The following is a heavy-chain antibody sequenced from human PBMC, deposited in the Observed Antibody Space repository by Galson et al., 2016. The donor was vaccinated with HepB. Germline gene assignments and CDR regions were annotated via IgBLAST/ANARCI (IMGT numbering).Heavy chain of an antibody. CDR1: GESFSGNY. D-gene: IGHD3-9*01. V-gene: IGHV4-34*01. CDR3: ARSSIMLTGPYGVFDY. J-gene: IGHJ4*01. CDR2: MNHRGST. Sequence: SETLSLTCAVYGESFSGNYWSWIRQTPGKGLVWIGEMNHRGSTNYNPSLKSRVPISVDTSKKQFSLNLTSMTAADTGVYYCARSSIMLTGPYGVFDYWGQGTLVTVSS.